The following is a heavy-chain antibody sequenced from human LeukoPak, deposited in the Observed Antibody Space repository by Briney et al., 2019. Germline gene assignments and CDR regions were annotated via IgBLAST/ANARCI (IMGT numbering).Heavy chain of an antibody. D-gene: IGHD2-15*01. CDR1: GFTFSSYA. CDR3: ARDSGPWYFGAPDY. J-gene: IGHJ4*02. CDR2: ISYDGSNK. V-gene: IGHV3-30*04. Sequence: GGSLRLSCAASGFTFSSYAMHWVRQAPGKGLEWVAVISYDGSNKYYADSVKGRFTISRDNSKNTLYLQMNSLRAEDTAVYYCARDSGPWYFGAPDYRGQGTLVTVSS.